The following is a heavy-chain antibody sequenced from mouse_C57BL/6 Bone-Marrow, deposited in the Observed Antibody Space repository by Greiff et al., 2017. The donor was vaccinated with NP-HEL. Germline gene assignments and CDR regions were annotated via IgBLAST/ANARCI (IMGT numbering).Heavy chain of an antibody. J-gene: IGHJ2*01. CDR3: ARQGQGYYFDY. CDR2: ISSGGSYT. Sequence: EVQVVESGGDLVKPGGSLKLSCAASGFTFSSYGMSWVRQTPDKRLEWVATISSGGSYTYYPDSVKGRFTISRDNAKNTLYLQMSSLKSEDTAMYYCARQGQGYYFDYWGQGTTLTVSS. V-gene: IGHV5-6*01. D-gene: IGHD3-3*01. CDR1: GFTFSSYG.